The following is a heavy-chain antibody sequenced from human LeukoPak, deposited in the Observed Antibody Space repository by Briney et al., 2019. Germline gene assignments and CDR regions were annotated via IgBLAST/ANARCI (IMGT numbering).Heavy chain of an antibody. Sequence: SETLSLTCTVSGGSLSGSSYYWGWIRQPPGKGLEWIGSIYYSGSTHYNPSLKSRVTISVDTSNNQFSLKLSSVTAADTALYYCATVKEGAWGQGTLVTVSS. J-gene: IGHJ5*02. CDR1: GGSLSGSSYY. D-gene: IGHD3-16*01. V-gene: IGHV4-39*01. CDR3: ATVKEGA. CDR2: IYYSGST.